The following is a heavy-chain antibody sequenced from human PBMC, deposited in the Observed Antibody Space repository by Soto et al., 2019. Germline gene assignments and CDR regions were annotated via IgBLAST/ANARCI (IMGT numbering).Heavy chain of an antibody. CDR3: AKGRGGSGSLTPRVDF. CDR1: XFTFNNYA. J-gene: IGHJ4*02. CDR2: ISGGGDTT. Sequence: EVQLLESGGGLVQPGGSLRLXCXAXXFTFNNYAMTWVRQAPGKGLEWVSAISGGGDTTSYADSVKGRFTVSRDGSKNTLYLQMSSLRAEDTALYYCAKGRGGSGSLTPRVDFWGQGTLVTVSS. V-gene: IGHV3-23*01. D-gene: IGHD3-10*01.